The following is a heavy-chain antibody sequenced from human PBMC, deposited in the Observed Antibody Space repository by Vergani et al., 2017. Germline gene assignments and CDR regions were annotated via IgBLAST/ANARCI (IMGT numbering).Heavy chain of an antibody. J-gene: IGHJ5*02. D-gene: IGHD6-19*01. CDR2: ISSSNSTI. V-gene: IGHV3-48*04. Sequence: VQLVESGGGVVQPGRSLRLSCAASGFTFSSYSMNWVRQAPGKGLEWVSYISSSNSTIYYADSVKGRFTISRDNAKNSLYLQMNSLRAEDTAVYYCARDRLSHNWFDPWGQGTLVTVSS. CDR1: GFTFSSYS. CDR3: ARDRLSHNWFDP.